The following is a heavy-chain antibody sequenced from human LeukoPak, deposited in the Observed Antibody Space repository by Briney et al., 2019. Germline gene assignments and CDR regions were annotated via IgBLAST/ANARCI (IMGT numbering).Heavy chain of an antibody. Sequence: PGGSLRLSCAASGFTFDDYAMHWVRQAPGKGLEWVSLILGDGGSTYYADSVKGRFTISRDNSKNSLYLQMNSLRTEDTALYYCAKDYPRRDKYPTGPIDYWGQGTLVTVSS. CDR1: GFTFDDYA. J-gene: IGHJ4*02. CDR2: ILGDGGST. V-gene: IGHV3-43*02. CDR3: AKDYPRRDKYPTGPIDY. D-gene: IGHD5-24*01.